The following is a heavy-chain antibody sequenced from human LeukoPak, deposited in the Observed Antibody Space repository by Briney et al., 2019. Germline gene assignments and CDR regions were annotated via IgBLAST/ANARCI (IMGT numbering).Heavy chain of an antibody. CDR2: IYHSGST. CDR3: ARASSGDCFDY. D-gene: IGHD6-19*01. J-gene: IGHJ4*02. CDR1: GGSISSGGYS. Sequence: NSSETLSLTCAVSGGSISSGGYSWSWIRQPPGKGLEWIGYIYHSGSTYYNPSLKSRVTISVDRSKNQFSLKLSSVTAADTAVYYCARASSGDCFDYWGQGTLVTVSS. V-gene: IGHV4-30-2*01.